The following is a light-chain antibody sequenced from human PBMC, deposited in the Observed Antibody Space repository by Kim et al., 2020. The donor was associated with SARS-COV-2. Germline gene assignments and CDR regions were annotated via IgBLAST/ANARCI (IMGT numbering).Light chain of an antibody. J-gene: IGLJ3*02. V-gene: IGLV3-21*04. CDR2: YDS. CDR3: QVWDTGSGV. Sequence: SYELTQPPSVSVAPGKTARITCEGNNIGSKSVHWFQQRPGQAPVLVIYYDSDRPSGIPERFSGSNSGNTATLTISRVEAGDEADYYCQVWDTGSGVFGVGTKLTVL. CDR1: NIGSKS.